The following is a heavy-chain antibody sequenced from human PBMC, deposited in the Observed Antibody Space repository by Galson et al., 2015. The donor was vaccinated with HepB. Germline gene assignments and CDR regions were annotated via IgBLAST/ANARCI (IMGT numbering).Heavy chain of an antibody. V-gene: IGHV4-4*02. CDR1: GASISSSNW. CDR2: IYHSGST. CDR3: AKEGCNSTSCYTGWFDP. Sequence: LSLTCAVSGASISSSNWWSWVRQPPGKGLEWIGEIYHSGSTNYNPSLKSRVTISVDKSKNQFSLKLTSLTAADTAVYYCAKEGCNSTSCYTGWFDPWGQGTLVTASS. D-gene: IGHD2-2*02. J-gene: IGHJ5*02.